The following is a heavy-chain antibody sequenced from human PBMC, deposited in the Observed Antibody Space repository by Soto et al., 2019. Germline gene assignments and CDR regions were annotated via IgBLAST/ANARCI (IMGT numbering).Heavy chain of an antibody. D-gene: IGHD6-13*01. CDR2: ISSSSSTI. V-gene: IGHV3-48*01. CDR3: ARGDSNSWSDY. CDR1: GFTFSSYS. Sequence: GGSLRLSCAASGFTFSSYSMNWVRQAPGKGLEWVSYISSSSSTIYYADSVKGRFTISRDNSKNTLSLQMNSLRAEDTAVYYCARGDSNSWSDYRAQRTPVTVSS. J-gene: IGHJ4*02.